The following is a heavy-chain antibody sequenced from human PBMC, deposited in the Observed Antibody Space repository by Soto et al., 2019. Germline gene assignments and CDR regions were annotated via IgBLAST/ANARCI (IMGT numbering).Heavy chain of an antibody. CDR1: GGSISSISYY. CDR3: ARFGFWTMDRMGV. Sequence: SETLSLTCTVSGGSISSISYYWGWIRQPPGKGLEWIGSIYYSGSTYYNTSLKSRVTISVDTSKNKFSLKLSSVTAADTSLYDCARFGFWTMDRMGVLAQGTNVTVAS. V-gene: IGHV4-39*01. J-gene: IGHJ6*02. CDR2: IYYSGST. D-gene: IGHD3-3*01.